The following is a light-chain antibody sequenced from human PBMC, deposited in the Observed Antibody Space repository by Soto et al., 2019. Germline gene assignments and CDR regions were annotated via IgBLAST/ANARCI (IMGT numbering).Light chain of an antibody. CDR2: GAS. CDR1: QSVSSK. Sequence: EIVMTKSPVTLSVSPGERATLSCRASQSVSSKLAWYQQKPGQAPRLLIYGASTRATGIPARFSGSGSGTEFTLTSSSQQSYDFAVYCWHHYSEWLLLTCGPGPIVDIK. J-gene: IGKJ3*01. V-gene: IGKV3-15*01. CDR3: HHYSEWLLLT.